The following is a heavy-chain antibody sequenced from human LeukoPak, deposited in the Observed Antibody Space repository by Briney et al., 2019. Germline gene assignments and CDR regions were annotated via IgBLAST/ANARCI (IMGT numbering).Heavy chain of an antibody. D-gene: IGHD3-9*01. CDR2: ISGSGGST. Sequence: SGGSLRLSCAASGFTFSSYAMSWVRQAPGKGLEWVSAISGSGGSTYYADSVKGRFTISGDNSKNTLYLQMNNLRAEDTAVYYCAKLGDILTGYPYYFDCWGQGTLVTVSS. V-gene: IGHV3-23*01. J-gene: IGHJ4*02. CDR1: GFTFSSYA. CDR3: AKLGDILTGYPYYFDC.